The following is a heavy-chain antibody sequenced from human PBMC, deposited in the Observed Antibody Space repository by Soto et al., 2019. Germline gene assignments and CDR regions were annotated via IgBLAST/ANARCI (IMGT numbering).Heavy chain of an antibody. V-gene: IGHV3-21*01. CDR2: ISSSSSYI. D-gene: IGHD2-15*01. CDR1: GFTFSSYS. J-gene: IGHJ3*02. CDR3: ARDRYCSGGSCYFNAFDI. Sequence: GGSLRLSCAASGFTFSSYSMNWVRQAPGKGLEWVSSISSSSSYIYYADSVKGRFTISRDNAKNSRYMQMNSLRAEDTAVYYCARDRYCSGGSCYFNAFDIWGQGTMVTVSS.